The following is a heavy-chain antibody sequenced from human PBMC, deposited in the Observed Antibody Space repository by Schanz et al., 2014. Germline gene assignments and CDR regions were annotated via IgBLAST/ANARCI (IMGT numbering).Heavy chain of an antibody. J-gene: IGHJ4*02. CDR3: ARAFGGYDPAGALDY. Sequence: QVQLVQSGAEVKKPGASVKVSCKASGYTFTNYGVTWVRQAPGQGLEWMGWISANNGNTNYAQKLQGRVTMTRDTSISTAYMEVSRLKSDDTAVYYCARAFGGYDPAGALDYWGQGTLVTVSS. CDR2: ISANNGNT. V-gene: IGHV1-18*01. CDR1: GYTFTNYG. D-gene: IGHD5-12*01.